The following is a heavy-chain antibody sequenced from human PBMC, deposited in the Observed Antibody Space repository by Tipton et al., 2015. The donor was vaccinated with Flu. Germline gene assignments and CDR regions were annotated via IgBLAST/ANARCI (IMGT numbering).Heavy chain of an antibody. CDR1: GFTFGSYA. V-gene: IGHV3-23*01. CDR2: ITSSGDTT. CDR3: AKDRGNWFPYYFDH. D-gene: IGHD1-1*01. Sequence: SLRLSCAASGFTFGSYAMTWVRQAPGKGLEWVSSITSSGDTTFYADSVRGRFTISTDNSKKTLYLQMNSLRADDTAVYVCAKDRGNWFPYYFDHWGQGTLVTVSS. J-gene: IGHJ4*02.